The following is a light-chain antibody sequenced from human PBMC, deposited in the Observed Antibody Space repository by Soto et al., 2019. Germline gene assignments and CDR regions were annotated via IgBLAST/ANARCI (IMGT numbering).Light chain of an antibody. CDR1: ISDVGGYNY. Sequence: HSLLSQTASWSGSPGQSITISCTGTISDVGGYNYVSWYQQHPGKAPKLMIYEVSNRPSGVSNRFSGSKSGNTASLTISGLQAEDEADYYCSSYTSRRTYVFGTGTRSAS. CDR3: SSYTSRRTYV. CDR2: EVS. J-gene: IGLJ1*01. V-gene: IGLV2-14*01.